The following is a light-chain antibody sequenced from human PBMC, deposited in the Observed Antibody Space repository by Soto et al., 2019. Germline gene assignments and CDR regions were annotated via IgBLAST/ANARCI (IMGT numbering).Light chain of an antibody. V-gene: IGKV3-20*01. CDR1: QSVSSGS. J-gene: IGKJ1*01. CDR3: QQYGTSPT. Sequence: EIVMTQSAATLSVSPGERATLSCRASQSVSSGSLAWYQQKPGQAPRVIIYRASSRATGIPDRFSGSGSGTDFTLTISRLEPEDFAVYFCQQYGTSPTFGQGTKVDI. CDR2: RAS.